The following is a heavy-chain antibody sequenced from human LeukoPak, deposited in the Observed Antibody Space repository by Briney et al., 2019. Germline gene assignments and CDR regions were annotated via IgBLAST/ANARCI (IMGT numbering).Heavy chain of an antibody. CDR2: IRSSGSTI. CDR3: ARMNYISSGWGAPFDY. Sequence: GGSLRLSCTASGFTFSGYSMNWVRQAPGRGLEWISYIRSSGSTIYYADSMKGRFTISRDNAKNSLYLQMNSLRAEDTAVYYCARMNYISSGWGAPFDYWGQGTLVTVSS. V-gene: IGHV3-48*04. CDR1: GFTFSGYS. D-gene: IGHD1-7*01. J-gene: IGHJ4*02.